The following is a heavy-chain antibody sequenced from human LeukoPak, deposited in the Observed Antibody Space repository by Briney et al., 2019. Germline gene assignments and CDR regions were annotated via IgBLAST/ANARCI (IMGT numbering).Heavy chain of an antibody. Sequence: GGSLRLSCAASGFTFDDYAMHWVRQAPGKGLEWVSGISWNSGSIGYADSVKGRFTISRDNSKNTLYLQMNSLRAEDTAVYYCAKDPSSRAAAGDYWGQGTLVTVSS. J-gene: IGHJ4*02. CDR2: ISWNSGSI. V-gene: IGHV3-9*01. D-gene: IGHD6-13*01. CDR3: AKDPSSRAAAGDY. CDR1: GFTFDDYA.